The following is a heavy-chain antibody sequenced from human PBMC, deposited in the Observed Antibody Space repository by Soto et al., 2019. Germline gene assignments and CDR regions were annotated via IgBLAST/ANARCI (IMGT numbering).Heavy chain of an antibody. V-gene: IGHV3-23*01. CDR2: ISGSADST. CDR3: TKVSGFWNGHFDY. D-gene: IGHD3-3*01. J-gene: IGHJ4*02. CDR1: GFAFRSYA. Sequence: DVQLSESGGDLVQPGGSVRLSCAASGFAFRSYAMTWVRQAPGKGLEWVSLISGSADSTHYSDSVKSRFTISRDNSNSAVYLQMDSLRIEDTAIYYCTKVSGFWNGHFDYWGQGALVTVSS.